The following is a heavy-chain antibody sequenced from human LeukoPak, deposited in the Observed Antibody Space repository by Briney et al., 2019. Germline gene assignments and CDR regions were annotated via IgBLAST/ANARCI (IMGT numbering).Heavy chain of an antibody. CDR3: ARGHNYYYYYMDV. CDR2: MNPNSCNT. CDR1: GYSFTSYY. Sequence: ASVKVSCKASGYSFTSYYINWVRQATGQGLEWMGWMNPNSCNTGYAQKFQGRVTITRNTSISTAYLELSSLRSEDTAVYYCARGHNYYYYYMDVWGKGTTVTVSS. V-gene: IGHV1-8*03. J-gene: IGHJ6*03.